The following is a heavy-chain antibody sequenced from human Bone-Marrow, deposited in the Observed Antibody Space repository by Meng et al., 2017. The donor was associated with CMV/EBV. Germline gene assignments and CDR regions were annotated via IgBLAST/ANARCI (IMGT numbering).Heavy chain of an antibody. Sequence: SETLSLTCTVSGGSISSYYWSWIRQPPGKGLEWIGYIYYSGSTNYNPSLKSRVTISVDTSTSQLSLKLSSVTAADTAVYYCARERISGTTYFDYWGQGTLVPVSS. CDR1: GGSISSYY. V-gene: IGHV4-59*12. CDR2: IYYSGST. D-gene: IGHD1-7*01. J-gene: IGHJ4*02. CDR3: ARERISGTTYFDY.